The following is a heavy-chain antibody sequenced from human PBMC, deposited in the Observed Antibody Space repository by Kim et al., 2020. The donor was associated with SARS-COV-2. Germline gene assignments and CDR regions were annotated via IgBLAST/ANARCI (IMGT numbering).Heavy chain of an antibody. CDR2: ISWNSGSI. D-gene: IGHD6-13*01. CDR1: GFTFDDYA. J-gene: IGHJ3*02. V-gene: IGHV3-9*01. Sequence: GGSLRLSCAASGFTFDDYAMHWVRQAPGKGLEWVSGISWNSGSIGYADSVKGRFTISRDNAKNSLYLQMNSLRAEDTALYYCAKELGYSSSWYHAFDIWGQGTMVTVSS. CDR3: AKELGYSSSWYHAFDI.